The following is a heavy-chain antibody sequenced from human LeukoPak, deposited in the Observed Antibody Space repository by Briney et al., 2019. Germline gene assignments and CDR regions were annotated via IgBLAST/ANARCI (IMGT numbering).Heavy chain of an antibody. CDR1: GFTVSSNY. J-gene: IGHJ4*02. CDR2: ISGSGGST. V-gene: IGHV3-23*01. D-gene: IGHD2-15*01. Sequence: GGSLRLSCAASGFTVSSNYMSWVRQAPGKGLEWVSAISGSGGSTYYADSVKGRFTISRDNSKNTLYLQMNSLRAEDTAVYYCAKGVLSWVDYWGQGTLVTVSS. CDR3: AKGVLSWVDY.